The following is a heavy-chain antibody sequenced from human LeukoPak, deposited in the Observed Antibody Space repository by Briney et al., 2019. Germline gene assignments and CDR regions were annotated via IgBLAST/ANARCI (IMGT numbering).Heavy chain of an antibody. CDR1: GFTFDDYA. CDR2: ISWNSGSI. V-gene: IGHV3-9*03. D-gene: IGHD6-13*01. Sequence: GGSLRLSCAASGFTFDDYAMHWVRQAPGKGLEWVSGISWNSGSIGYADSVKGRFTISRDNAKNSLYLQMNSLRAEDMALYYCVKDRTIAAAGTMGFDYWGQGTLVTDSS. J-gene: IGHJ4*02. CDR3: VKDRTIAAAGTMGFDY.